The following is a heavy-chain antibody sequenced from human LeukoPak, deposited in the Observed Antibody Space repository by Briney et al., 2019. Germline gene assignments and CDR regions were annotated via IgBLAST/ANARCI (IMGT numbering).Heavy chain of an antibody. CDR1: GGSISSTIHY. CDR3: ARQGTDYDILTGYARAFDI. D-gene: IGHD3-9*01. J-gene: IGHJ3*02. CDR2: IYHSGST. Sequence: SETLSLTCTVSGGSISSTIHYWGWIRQPPGKGLEWIGTIYHSGSTYSNPSLKSRVTISVDTSKNQFSLKLSSVPATDTAVYYCARQGTDYDILTGYARAFDIWGQGTMVTVSS. V-gene: IGHV4-39*01.